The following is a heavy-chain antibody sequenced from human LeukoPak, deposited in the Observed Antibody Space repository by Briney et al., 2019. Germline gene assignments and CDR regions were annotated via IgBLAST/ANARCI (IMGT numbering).Heavy chain of an antibody. J-gene: IGHJ6*02. Sequence: SETLSLTCAVYGGSFSGYYWSWIRQPPGKGLEWIGEINHSGSTNYNPSLKSRVTISVDTSKNQFSLKLSSVTAADTAVYYCARGKIAPMDVWGQGTTVTASS. D-gene: IGHD2-21*01. V-gene: IGHV4-34*01. CDR1: GGSFSGYY. CDR2: INHSGST. CDR3: ARGKIAPMDV.